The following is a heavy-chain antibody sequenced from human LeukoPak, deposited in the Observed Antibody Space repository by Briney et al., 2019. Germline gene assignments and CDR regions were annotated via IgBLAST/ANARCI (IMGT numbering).Heavy chain of an antibody. J-gene: IGHJ2*01. V-gene: IGHV4-4*07. CDR3: AREDWDTAARNWYFDL. CDR2: IYSSGST. D-gene: IGHD5-18*01. Sequence: SETLSLTCTVSGGSISSFYWSWIRQPAGKGLECIGHIYSSGSTIYNPPLKTRVTMSVDTSKNQFSLKLTSVTAADTAVYYCAREDWDTAARNWYFDLWGRGTLVTVSS. CDR1: GGSISSFY.